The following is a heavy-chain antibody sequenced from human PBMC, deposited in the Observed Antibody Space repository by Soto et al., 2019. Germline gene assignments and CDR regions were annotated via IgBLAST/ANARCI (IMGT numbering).Heavy chain of an antibody. V-gene: IGHV1-69*02. J-gene: IGHJ3*02. CDR2: IIPILGIA. Sequence: QVQLVQSGAEVKKPGSSVKVSCKASGGTFSSYTISWVRQAPGQGLEWMGRIIPILGIANYAQKFQGRVTITADKSTSTAYMELSSLRYEDTAVYYCARGRDIVVVVAATPYAFDIWGQGTMVTVSS. CDR3: ARGRDIVVVVAATPYAFDI. CDR1: GGTFSSYT. D-gene: IGHD2-15*01.